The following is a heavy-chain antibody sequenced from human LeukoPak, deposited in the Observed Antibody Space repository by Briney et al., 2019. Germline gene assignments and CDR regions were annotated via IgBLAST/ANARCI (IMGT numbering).Heavy chain of an antibody. V-gene: IGHV4-39*07. CDR3: ARYDYGDPIDY. J-gene: IGHJ4*02. Sequence: SETLSLTCTVSSVSISSSSHDWGWIRQPPGKGLEWIGSISYSGGTYYNPSLKSRVTISLDTSKNQFSLKLTSVTAADTAVYYCARYDYGDPIDYWGQGTLVTVSS. D-gene: IGHD4-17*01. CDR2: ISYSGGT. CDR1: SVSISSSSHD.